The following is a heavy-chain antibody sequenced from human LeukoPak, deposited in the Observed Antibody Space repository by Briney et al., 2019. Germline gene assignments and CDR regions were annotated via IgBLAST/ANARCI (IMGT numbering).Heavy chain of an antibody. CDR1: GYTFTNYW. V-gene: IGHV5-51*01. D-gene: IGHD4/OR15-4a*01. J-gene: IGHJ3*01. CDR2: IYPGDSDT. CDR3: ARRSVLTQLDAFDV. Sequence: GESLKISCKGFGYTFTNYWIGWVRQMPGKGLEWMGIIYPGDSDTRYSPSFQGQVTFSADKSISTAYLHWSSLKASDTAMYFCARRSVLTQLDAFDVWGQGTTVTVSS.